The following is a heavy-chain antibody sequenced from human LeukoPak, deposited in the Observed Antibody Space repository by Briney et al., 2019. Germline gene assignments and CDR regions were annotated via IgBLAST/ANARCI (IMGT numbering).Heavy chain of an antibody. CDR1: GFTFSSYA. Sequence: GGSLRLSCAASGFTFSSYAMSWVRQAPGKGLEWVSAIRGSGGSTYYADSVKGRFTISRDNSKNTLYLQMNSLRAEDTAVYYCAKDGRTYYYDSSGYNYWSQGTLVTVSS. CDR3: AKDGRTYYYDSSGYNY. CDR2: IRGSGGST. V-gene: IGHV3-23*01. J-gene: IGHJ4*02. D-gene: IGHD3-22*01.